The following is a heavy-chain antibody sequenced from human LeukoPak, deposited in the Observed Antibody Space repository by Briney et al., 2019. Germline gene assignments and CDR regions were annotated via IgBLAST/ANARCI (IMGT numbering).Heavy chain of an antibody. J-gene: IGHJ4*02. Sequence: GESLKISCKGSGYSFTNFWIGWVRQMPGKGLEWMGIIYPGDSETKYSPSFQGQVTISVDKSITTAYLQWSSLKASDTAMYYCARHVGMAGSYLDHWGQGTLVTVSS. CDR3: ARHVGMAGSYLDH. D-gene: IGHD6-19*01. CDR1: GYSFTNFW. CDR2: IYPGDSET. V-gene: IGHV5-51*01.